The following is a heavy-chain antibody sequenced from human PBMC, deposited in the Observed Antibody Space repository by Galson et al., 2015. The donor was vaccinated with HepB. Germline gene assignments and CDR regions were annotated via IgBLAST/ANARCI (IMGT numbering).Heavy chain of an antibody. CDR3: ARDLRESGWYVDY. V-gene: IGHV3-7*01. D-gene: IGHD6-19*01. CDR2: IKQDGSEK. J-gene: IGHJ4*02. Sequence: SLRLSCAASGFTFSSYWMSWVRQAPGKGLEWVANIKQDGSEKYYVDSVKGRFTISRDNAKNSLYLQMNSLRAEETAVYYCARDLRESGWYVDYWGQGTLVTVSS. CDR1: GFTFSSYW.